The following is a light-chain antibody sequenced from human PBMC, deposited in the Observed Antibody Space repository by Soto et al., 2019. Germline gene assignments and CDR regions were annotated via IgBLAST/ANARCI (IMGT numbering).Light chain of an antibody. CDR3: QTWGTDIVV. CDR2: LNSDGSH. J-gene: IGLJ2*01. V-gene: IGLV4-69*01. Sequence: QLVLTQSPSASASLGASVKLTCTLSSGHSSYAIAWHQQQPEKGPRYLMKLNSDGSHSKGDGIPDRFSGSSSGAERYLTISSLQAEGAADYYCQTWGTDIVVFGGGTKLTVL. CDR1: SGHSSYA.